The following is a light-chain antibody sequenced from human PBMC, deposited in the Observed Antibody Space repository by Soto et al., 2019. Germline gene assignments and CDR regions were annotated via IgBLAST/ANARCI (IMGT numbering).Light chain of an antibody. V-gene: IGLV3-21*04. Sequence: SYELTQPPSVSVAPGKTARITCGGNNIGSESVHWYQQKPGQAPVLVIYYDSDRPSGIPERFSGSNSGNTATLTISRVEAGDEADYYCQVGDSTSDHWVFGGGTKLTVL. J-gene: IGLJ3*02. CDR1: NIGSES. CDR3: QVGDSTSDHWV. CDR2: YDS.